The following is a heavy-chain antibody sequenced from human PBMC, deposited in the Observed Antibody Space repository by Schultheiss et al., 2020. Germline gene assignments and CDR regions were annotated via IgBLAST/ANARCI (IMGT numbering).Heavy chain of an antibody. Sequence: ETLSLTCAASGFTFSNAWMGWVRQAPGKGLEWVGRIKSKTDGGTTDYAAPVKGRFTISRDNAKNTLYLRMKSLRAEDTAMYYCARGSADDTRYYYYGMDVWGQGTTVTVSS. D-gene: IGHD3-9*01. CDR2: IKSKTDGGTT. CDR3: ARGSADDTRYYYYGMDV. V-gene: IGHV3-15*05. CDR1: GFTFSNAW. J-gene: IGHJ6*02.